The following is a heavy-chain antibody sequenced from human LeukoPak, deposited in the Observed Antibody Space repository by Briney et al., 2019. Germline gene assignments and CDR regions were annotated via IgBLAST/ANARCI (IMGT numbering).Heavy chain of an antibody. CDR2: INHSGST. CDR1: GGSFSGYY. Sequence: SETLSLTCAVYGGSFSGYYWSWIRQPPGKGLEWIGEINHSGSTNYNPSLKSRVTISVDTSKNQFSLKLSSVTAADTAVYYCARGTAVAGTLYYFDYWGQGTLVTVSS. J-gene: IGHJ4*02. CDR3: ARGTAVAGTLYYFDY. D-gene: IGHD6-19*01. V-gene: IGHV4-34*01.